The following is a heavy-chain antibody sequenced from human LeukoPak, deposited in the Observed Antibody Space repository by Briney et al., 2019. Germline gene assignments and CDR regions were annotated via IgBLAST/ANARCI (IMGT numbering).Heavy chain of an antibody. D-gene: IGHD3-10*02. CDR3: AELGITMIGGV. V-gene: IGHV3-11*04. J-gene: IGHJ6*04. Sequence: GGSLRLSCAASGFNFGDYHMIWIRQAPGKVLEWVPYISSSGSTIYYADSVKGRFTISRDNAKNSLYLQMNSLRAEDTAVYYCAELGITMIGGVWGKGTTVTISS. CDR1: GFNFGDYH. CDR2: ISSSGSTI.